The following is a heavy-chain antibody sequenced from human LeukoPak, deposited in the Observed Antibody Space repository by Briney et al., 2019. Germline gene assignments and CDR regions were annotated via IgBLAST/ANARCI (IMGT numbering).Heavy chain of an antibody. Sequence: PGGSLRLSCAASGFTFSSYAMHWVRQAPGKGLEWVAVISYDGSNKYYADSVKGRFTISRDNSKNTLYLQMNSLRAEDTAVYYCARDGGYYYDSSGYPMGAFDIWGQGTMVTVSS. CDR3: ARDGGYYYDSSGYPMGAFDI. J-gene: IGHJ3*02. V-gene: IGHV3-30*04. CDR1: GFTFSSYA. D-gene: IGHD3-22*01. CDR2: ISYDGSNK.